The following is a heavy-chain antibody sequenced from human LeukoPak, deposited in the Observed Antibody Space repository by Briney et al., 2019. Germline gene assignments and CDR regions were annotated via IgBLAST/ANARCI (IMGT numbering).Heavy chain of an antibody. CDR1: GGSISSYY. Sequence: PSETLSLTCTVSGGSISSYYWSWIRQPPGKGLEWIGYIYYSGSTNYNPSLKSRVTISVDTSKNQFSLKLSSVTAADTAVYYCARERSYSVYADHWFDPWGQGTLVTVSS. CDR2: IYYSGST. CDR3: ARERSYSVYADHWFDP. D-gene: IGHD1-26*01. J-gene: IGHJ5*02. V-gene: IGHV4-59*01.